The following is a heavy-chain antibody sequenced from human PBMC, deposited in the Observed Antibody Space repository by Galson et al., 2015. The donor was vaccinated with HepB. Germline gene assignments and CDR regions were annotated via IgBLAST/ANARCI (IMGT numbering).Heavy chain of an antibody. D-gene: IGHD2-2*01. CDR2: ISAYNGNT. CDR1: GYTFTSYG. CDR3: AGDPKRRPGYCSSTSCYGGFDY. Sequence: SVKVSCKASGYTFTSYGISWVRQAPGQGLEWMGWISAYNGNTNYAQKLQGRVTMTTDTSTSTAYMELRSLRSDDTAVYYCAGDPKRRPGYCSSTSCYGGFDYWGQGTLVTVSS. V-gene: IGHV1-18*04. J-gene: IGHJ4*02.